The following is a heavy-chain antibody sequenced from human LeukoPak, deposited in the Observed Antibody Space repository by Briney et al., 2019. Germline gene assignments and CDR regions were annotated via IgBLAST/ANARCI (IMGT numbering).Heavy chain of an antibody. Sequence: GGSLRLSCAASGFPLSSYAMHWVRQAPGKGLEGVAVISYDGSNKYYADSVKGRFTSSRDNSKNTLYLQMNSLRAEDTAVYYWARVKTGSGWFKYYFYYWGQGTLVTVSS. CDR1: GFPLSSYA. CDR3: ARVKTGSGWFKYYFYY. J-gene: IGHJ4*02. CDR2: ISYDGSNK. D-gene: IGHD6-19*01. V-gene: IGHV3-30-3*01.